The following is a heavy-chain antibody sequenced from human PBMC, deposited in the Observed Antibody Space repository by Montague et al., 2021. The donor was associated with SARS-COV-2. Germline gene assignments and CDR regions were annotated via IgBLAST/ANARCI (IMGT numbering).Heavy chain of an antibody. CDR2: IYYSGST. CDR1: GGSISSYY. J-gene: IGHJ4*02. V-gene: IGHV4-59*01. CDR3: ASQVPDFCSGIDY. Sequence: SETLSLTCTVSGGSISSYYWSWIRQPPGKGLEWIGYIYYSGSTNYNPSLKSRVTISVDTSKNQFSLKLSSMTAADTAVYYCASQVPDFCSGIDYWGQGTLVTVSS. D-gene: IGHD3-3*01.